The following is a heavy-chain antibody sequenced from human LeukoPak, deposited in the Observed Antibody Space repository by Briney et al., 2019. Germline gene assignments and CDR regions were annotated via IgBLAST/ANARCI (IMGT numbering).Heavy chain of an antibody. CDR3: ARSSAHSYGDFHL. CDR1: GVSITTNY. Sequence: SETLSLTCSVSGVSITTNYWSWIRQPPGKGLEWLGYIHHSGATSYNPSLKSRGTMSLDTSNNQFSLKVTSVTAADTAVYYCARSSAHSYGDFHLWGQGNLVTVSS. V-gene: IGHV4-59*01. D-gene: IGHD5-18*01. CDR2: IHHSGAT. J-gene: IGHJ4*02.